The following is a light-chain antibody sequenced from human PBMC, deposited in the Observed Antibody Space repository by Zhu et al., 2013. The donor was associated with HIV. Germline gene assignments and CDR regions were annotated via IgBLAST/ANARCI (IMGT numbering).Light chain of an antibody. CDR1: SSNIGNNY. J-gene: IGLJ2*01. Sequence: QSALTQPPSASGTPGQRVTISCSGSSSNIGNNYVYWYQHLPGTTPKLLIYRNNQRPSGVSDRFSGSKSGTSASLAISGLRSEDEADYYCAAWDDSLSGRVFGGGTKLTVL. CDR3: AAWDDSLSGRV. V-gene: IGLV1-47*01. CDR2: RNN.